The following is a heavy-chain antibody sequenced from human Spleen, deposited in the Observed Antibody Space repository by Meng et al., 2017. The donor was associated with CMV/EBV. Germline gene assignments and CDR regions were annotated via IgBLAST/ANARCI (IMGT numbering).Heavy chain of an antibody. CDR3: ARGTYYYGSGNTYYFDY. CDR1: GFTFSSYS. D-gene: IGHD3-10*01. V-gene: IGHV3-48*04. CDR2: ISSSSSTI. J-gene: IGHJ4*02. Sequence: GESLKISCAASGFTFSSYSMNWVRQAPGKGLEWVSYISSSSSTIYYADSVKGRFTISRDNAKNSLYLQMNSLRAEDTALYYCARGTYYYGSGNTYYFDYWGQGTLVTVSS.